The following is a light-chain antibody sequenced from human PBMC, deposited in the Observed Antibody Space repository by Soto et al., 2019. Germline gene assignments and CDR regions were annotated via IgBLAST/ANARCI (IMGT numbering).Light chain of an antibody. V-gene: IGLV1-40*01. CDR3: LSFDNSLSRSV. J-gene: IGLJ2*01. Sequence: QSVLTQPPSVSGAPGQRVTISCTGTTSNIGAPHAVHWYQQVPGTAPKLLVYDNNNRPSGVPDRFTCSKSGTSASLAITGLQAEDEADYFCLSFDNSLSRSVFGGGTKLTV. CDR2: DNN. CDR1: TSNIGAPHA.